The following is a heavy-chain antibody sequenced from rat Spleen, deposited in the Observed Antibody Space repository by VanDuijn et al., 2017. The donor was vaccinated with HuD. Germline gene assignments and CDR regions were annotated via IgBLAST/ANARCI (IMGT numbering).Heavy chain of an antibody. V-gene: IGHV3-3*01. CDR3: ARTNNPYYYVMDA. Sequence: EVQLQESGPGLVKPSQSLSLTCSVTSYSITSYSRWNWIRKFPGKKLEWMGYINSAGSTNYNPSLKSRISVTRDTSKNQFFLQVNSVTAEDTATYYCARTNNPYYYVMDAWGQGASVTVSS. J-gene: IGHJ4*01. CDR1: SYSITSYSR. D-gene: IGHD3-4*01. CDR2: INSAGST.